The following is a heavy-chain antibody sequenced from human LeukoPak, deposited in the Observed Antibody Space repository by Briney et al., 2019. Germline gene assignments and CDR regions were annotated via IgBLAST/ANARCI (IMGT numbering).Heavy chain of an antibody. Sequence: PSETLSLTCTVSGGSISSSSYYWGWIRHPPGKGLEWLGSIYYSGSTYYNPSLKNRVTISVDMSKNQFSLKLSSVTAADTAVYYCASQILVLVVATGGHFDSWGQGTLVTVSS. J-gene: IGHJ4*02. V-gene: IGHV4-39*01. CDR1: GGSISSSSYY. CDR2: IYYSGST. D-gene: IGHD2-15*01. CDR3: ASQILVLVVATGGHFDS.